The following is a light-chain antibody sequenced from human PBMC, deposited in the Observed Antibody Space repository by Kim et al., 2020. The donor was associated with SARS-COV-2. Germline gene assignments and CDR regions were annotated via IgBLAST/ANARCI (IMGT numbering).Light chain of an antibody. J-gene: IGLJ2*01. CDR2: QDS. Sequence: SPGHTASITCSGDKLGDKYACWYQQKPGQSPVLVIYQDSKRPSGIPERFSGSNSGNTATLTISGTQAMDEADYYCQAWDSSIHVVFGGGTQLTVL. CDR1: KLGDKY. CDR3: QAWDSSIHVV. V-gene: IGLV3-1*01.